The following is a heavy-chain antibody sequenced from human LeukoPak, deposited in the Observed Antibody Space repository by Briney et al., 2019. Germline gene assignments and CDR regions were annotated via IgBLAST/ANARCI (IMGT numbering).Heavy chain of an antibody. CDR3: AKTRAAAGRVQIDY. V-gene: IGHV3-53*01. CDR1: GFTVSSNY. D-gene: IGHD6-13*01. CDR2: IYSGGST. Sequence: GGSLRLSCAASGFTVSSNYMSWVRQAPGKGLEWVSVIYSGGSTYYADSVKGRFTISRDNSKNTLYLQMNSLRAEDTAVYYCAKTRAAAGRVQIDYWGQGTLVTVSS. J-gene: IGHJ4*02.